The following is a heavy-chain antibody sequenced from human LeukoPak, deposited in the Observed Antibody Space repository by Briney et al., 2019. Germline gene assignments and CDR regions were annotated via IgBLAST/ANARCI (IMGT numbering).Heavy chain of an antibody. CDR1: GGTFSSYA. D-gene: IGHD3-22*01. J-gene: IGHJ5*02. CDR3: ARDLRNYDSSGEFDP. Sequence: GASVTVSCTASGGTFSSYAISWVRQAPGQGLEWMGGIIPIFGTANYAQKFQGRVTITADESTSTAYMELSSLRSEDTAVYYCARDLRNYDSSGEFDPWGQGTLVTVSS. CDR2: IIPIFGTA. V-gene: IGHV1-69*13.